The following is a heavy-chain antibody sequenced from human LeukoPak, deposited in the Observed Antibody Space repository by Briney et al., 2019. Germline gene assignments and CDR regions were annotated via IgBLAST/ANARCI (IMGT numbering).Heavy chain of an antibody. J-gene: IGHJ4*02. V-gene: IGHV3-23*01. CDR3: AKASSRSTVVTAGDY. CDR1: GFTFSSYA. D-gene: IGHD4-23*01. CDR2: ISGSGGST. Sequence: GGSLRLSCAASGFTFSSYAMNWVRQAPGEGLEWVSAISGSGGSTYYADSVKGRFTISRDNSKNTLYLQMNSLRAEDTAVYYCAKASSRSTVVTAGDYWGQGTLVTVSS.